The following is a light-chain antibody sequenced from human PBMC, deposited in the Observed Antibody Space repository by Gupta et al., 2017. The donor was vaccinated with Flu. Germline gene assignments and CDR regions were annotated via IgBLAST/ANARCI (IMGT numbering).Light chain of an antibody. V-gene: IGLV2-14*01. CDR2: EVS. J-gene: IGLJ3*02. CDR3: TSYTGSGTV. CDR1: SSDIGAYDY. Sequence: QSALTQPASVSGSPGQSITIFCTGTSSDIGAYDYVSWYQHHPNKAPKLMIYEVSNRPSGVSNRFSGSKSGNTASLTISGLQAEDEADYYCTSYTGSGTVFGGGTKVAVL.